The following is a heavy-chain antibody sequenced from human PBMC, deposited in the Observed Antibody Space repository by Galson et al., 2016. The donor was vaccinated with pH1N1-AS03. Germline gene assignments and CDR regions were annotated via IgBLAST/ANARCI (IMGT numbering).Heavy chain of an antibody. Sequence: LRLSCAASGFTFGNFAMHWVRQAPGKGLEWLAIIWSEEGNKYYADSVKGRFTISRDNSRNTLFLQMNSLTADDTAIYYCVRDGDSSTRPLDFWGQGTLVTVSS. J-gene: IGHJ4*02. D-gene: IGHD2-2*01. CDR3: VRDGDSSTRPLDF. V-gene: IGHV3-33*08. CDR2: IWSEEGNK. CDR1: GFTFGNFA.